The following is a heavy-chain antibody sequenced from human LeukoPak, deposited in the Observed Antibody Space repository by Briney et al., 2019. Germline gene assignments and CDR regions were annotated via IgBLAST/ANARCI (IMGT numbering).Heavy chain of an antibody. D-gene: IGHD2/OR15-2a*01. CDR2: ISSSSSYI. Sequence: GGSLRLSCAASGFTFSSYAMSWVRQAPGKGLEWVSSISSSSSYIYYADSVKGRFTISRDNAKNSLYLQMNSLRAEDTAVYYCARRKNPGYFDYWGQGTLVTVSS. CDR3: ARRKNPGYFDY. CDR1: GFTFSSYA. J-gene: IGHJ4*02. V-gene: IGHV3-21*01.